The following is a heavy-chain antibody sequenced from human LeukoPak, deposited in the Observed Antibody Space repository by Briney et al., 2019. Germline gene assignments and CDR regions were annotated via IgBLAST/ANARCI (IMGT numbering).Heavy chain of an antibody. V-gene: IGHV4-59*11. D-gene: IGHD5-18*01. Sequence: PSETLSLTCTVSGGSSSSHYWSWIRQPLGKGLEWIGYMFDTGRTKDNPSLKSRVTLSADTSKNQFSLRLSSVTAADTAVYYCATIKRGSIFGYFDFWGQGILVTVSS. CDR1: GGSSSSHY. CDR3: ATIKRGSIFGYFDF. J-gene: IGHJ4*01. CDR2: MFDTGRT.